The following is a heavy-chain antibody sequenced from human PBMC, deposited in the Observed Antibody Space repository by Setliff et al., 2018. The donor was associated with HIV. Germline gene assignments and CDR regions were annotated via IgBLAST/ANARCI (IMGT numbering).Heavy chain of an antibody. CDR1: GPSIHIHY. CDR3: AKGAGFYGDYTFDH. Sequence: SETLSLTSTVSGPSIHIHYWSWIRQSPGKGFEWIGYIYSTGSTNYNPSLQSRVTISMVASRNQFSLKLTSVTAADTAVYYFAKGAGFYGDYTFDHWGQGRQVTVSS. J-gene: IGHJ4*02. D-gene: IGHD4-17*01. V-gene: IGHV4-59*11. CDR2: IYSTGST.